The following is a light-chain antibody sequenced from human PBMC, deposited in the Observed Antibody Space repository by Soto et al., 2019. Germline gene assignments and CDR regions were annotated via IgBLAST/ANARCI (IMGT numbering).Light chain of an antibody. CDR1: SSDVGSHPL. Sequence: QSVLTQPASVSGSPGQSITISCAGTSSDVGSHPLVSWYQQHPGKAPKLMISEDTKRPSGVSNRFSGSKSGNTASLTISGLKVEDEADYYCCSSGGSPTYVFGTGTKVTVL. CDR3: CSSGGSPTYV. V-gene: IGLV2-23*01. J-gene: IGLJ1*01. CDR2: EDT.